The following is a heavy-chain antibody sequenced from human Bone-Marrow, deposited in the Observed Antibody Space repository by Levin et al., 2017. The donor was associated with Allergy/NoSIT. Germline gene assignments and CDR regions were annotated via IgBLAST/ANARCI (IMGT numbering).Heavy chain of an antibody. CDR3: AKILLPSWDFWGDGMDV. J-gene: IGHJ6*02. D-gene: IGHD3-3*01. V-gene: IGHV3-9*01. CDR1: GFTFDDYA. CDR2: ISWNSGSI. Sequence: PGGSLRLSCAASGFTFDDYAMHWVRQAPGKGLEWVSGISWNSGSIGYADSVKGRFTISRDNAKNSLYLQMNSLRAEDTALYYCAKILLPSWDFWGDGMDVWGQGTTVTVSS.